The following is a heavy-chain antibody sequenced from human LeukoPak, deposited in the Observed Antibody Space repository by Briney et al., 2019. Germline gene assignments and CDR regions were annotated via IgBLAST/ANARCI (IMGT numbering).Heavy chain of an antibody. CDR1: GFTFSSYA. Sequence: VQPGGSLTLSFAASGFTFSSYAMSWVRQAPGKGLEWVSAISGRGGSTYYADSVKGRFSISRDNSKNTLYLQMNSLRAEDTAVYFCAKDRGSYFDYWGQGTLVTVSS. CDR2: ISGRGGST. D-gene: IGHD1-26*01. J-gene: IGHJ4*02. V-gene: IGHV3-23*01. CDR3: AKDRGSYFDY.